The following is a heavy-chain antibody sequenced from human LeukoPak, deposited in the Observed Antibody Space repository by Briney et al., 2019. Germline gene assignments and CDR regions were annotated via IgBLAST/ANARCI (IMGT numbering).Heavy chain of an antibody. CDR3: ASGRSGWYPDY. CDR1: GFTFSSYA. Sequence: PGGSLRLSCAASGFTFSSYAMSWVRQAPGKGLEWIGEINHSGSTNYKPSLKSRVTISVDTSKNQFSLKLSSVTAADTAVYYCASGRSGWYPDYWGQGTLVTVSS. CDR2: INHSGST. D-gene: IGHD6-19*01. V-gene: IGHV4-34*01. J-gene: IGHJ4*02.